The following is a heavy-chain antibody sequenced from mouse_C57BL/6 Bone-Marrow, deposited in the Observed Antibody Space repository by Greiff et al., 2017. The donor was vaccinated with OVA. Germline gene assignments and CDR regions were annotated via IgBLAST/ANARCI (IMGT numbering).Heavy chain of an antibody. Sequence: QVQLKESGPGLVAPSQSLSITCTVSGFSLTSYGVSWVRQPPGKGLEWLGVIWGDGSTNYHSALISRLSISKDNAKSQVFLRLNKLQTDDTATYYSAESHCGSTLYAMDYWGQGTSVTVSS. CDR3: AESHCGSTLYAMDY. V-gene: IGHV2-3*01. D-gene: IGHD1-1*01. CDR1: GFSLTSYG. CDR2: IWGDGST. J-gene: IGHJ4*01.